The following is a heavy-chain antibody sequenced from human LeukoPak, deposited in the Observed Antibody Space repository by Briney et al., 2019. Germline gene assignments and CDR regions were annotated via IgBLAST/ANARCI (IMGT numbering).Heavy chain of an antibody. Sequence: ASVKVSCKASGYTFTGYYMHWVRQAPGQGREWMGWINPNRCGTKYAPKFQGRVTMTRDTTISTAYMELSRLRSDDTAVYSCAREYSGSYFNWFDPWGQGTMVTVSS. V-gene: IGHV1-2*02. CDR2: INPNRCGT. CDR1: GYTFTGYY. CDR3: AREYSGSYFNWFDP. D-gene: IGHD1-26*01. J-gene: IGHJ5*02.